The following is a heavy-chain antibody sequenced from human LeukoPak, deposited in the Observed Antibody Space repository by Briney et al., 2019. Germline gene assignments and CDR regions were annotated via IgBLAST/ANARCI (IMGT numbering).Heavy chain of an antibody. J-gene: IGHJ5*02. D-gene: IGHD5-12*01. V-gene: IGHV1-69*05. CDR1: GYTFTGYY. CDR3: ARGYYSGYDLTRGSYANWFDP. CDR2: IIPIFGTA. Sequence: SVKVSCKASGYTFTGYYMHWVRQAPGHGLEWMGEIIPIFGTANYAQKFQGRVTITTDESTSTAYMELSSLRSEDTAVYYCARGYYSGYDLTRGSYANWFDPWGQGTLVTVSS.